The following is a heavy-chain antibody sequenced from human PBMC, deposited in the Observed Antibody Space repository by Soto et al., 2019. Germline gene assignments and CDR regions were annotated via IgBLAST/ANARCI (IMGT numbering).Heavy chain of an antibody. V-gene: IGHV3-23*01. CDR3: AKECQYDYFWGSYRHHDAFDI. CDR2: ISGSGGST. Sequence: PGWSLRLSCAASGFTFSSYAMSWVRQAPGKGLEWVSAISGSGGSTYYADSVKGRFTISRDNSKNTLYLRMNSLRAEDTAVYYCAKECQYDYFWGSYRHHDAFDIWGQGTMVSVSS. J-gene: IGHJ3*02. D-gene: IGHD3-16*02. CDR1: GFTFSSYA.